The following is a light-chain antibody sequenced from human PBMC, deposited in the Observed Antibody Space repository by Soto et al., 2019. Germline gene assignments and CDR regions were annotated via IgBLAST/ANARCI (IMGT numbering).Light chain of an antibody. V-gene: IGLV4-69*01. CDR1: SGHSSYA. CDR2: VNSDGSH. CDR3: QTWGTGIAV. J-gene: IGLJ7*01. Sequence: QLVLTQSPSASASLGASVNLTCTLSSGHSSYAIAWHQQQPEKGPRYLMKVNSDGSHTKGDGIPDRFSGSISGAERYLTISSLQSEDEADYYCQTWGTGIAVFGGGTQLTVL.